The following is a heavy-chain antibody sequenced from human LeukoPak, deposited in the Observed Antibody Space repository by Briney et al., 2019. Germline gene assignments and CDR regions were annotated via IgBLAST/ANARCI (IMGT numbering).Heavy chain of an antibody. CDR3: ARGFRSVTTWGYFDY. CDR2: IYSGGGT. CDR1: GFTVSTNY. D-gene: IGHD4-17*01. V-gene: IGHV3-66*01. Sequence: GGSLRLSCAASGFTVSTNYMSWVRQAPGKGLEWVSLIYSGGGTYYADSVKGRFTISRDNSRNTLYLQMNSLRVDDSAVYYCARGFRSVTTWGYFDYWGQGALVTVSS. J-gene: IGHJ4*02.